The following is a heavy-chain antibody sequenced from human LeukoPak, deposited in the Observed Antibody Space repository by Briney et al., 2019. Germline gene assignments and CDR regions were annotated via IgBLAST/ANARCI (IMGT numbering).Heavy chain of an antibody. Sequence: PGGSLRLSCAASGFTFSDYYMSWIRQAPGKGLEWVSYISSSGSTIYYADSVKGRFTISRDNAKNSLYLQMNSLRAEDTAVYYCARDDVVGATESSCWGQGTLVTVSS. J-gene: IGHJ4*02. D-gene: IGHD1-26*01. V-gene: IGHV3-11*01. CDR3: ARDDVVGATESSC. CDR1: GFTFSDYY. CDR2: ISSSGSTI.